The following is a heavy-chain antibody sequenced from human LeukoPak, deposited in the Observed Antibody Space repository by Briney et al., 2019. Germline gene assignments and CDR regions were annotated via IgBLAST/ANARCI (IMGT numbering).Heavy chain of an antibody. V-gene: IGHV3-23*01. D-gene: IGHD3-10*01. CDR2: ISGSGGST. CDR1: GFTLSTFA. J-gene: IGHJ4*02. Sequence: GGSLRLSCAASGFTLSTFAMIWVRQPPGKGLEWVSAISGSGGSTCYADSVKGRFTISRDNSKNTLYLQMNSLRAEDTAVYYCAKDPGPYSMVRSDYWGQGTLVTVSS. CDR3: AKDPGPYSMVRSDY.